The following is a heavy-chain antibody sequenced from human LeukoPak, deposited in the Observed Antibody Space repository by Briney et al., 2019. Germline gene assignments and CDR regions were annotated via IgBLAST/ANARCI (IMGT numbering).Heavy chain of an antibody. CDR1: GGSISSYY. D-gene: IGHD2-15*01. CDR3: ARLSCSGGSCCDY. Sequence: SETLSLTCTVSGGSISSYYGNWIRQPPGKGLEWIGYIYYSGSTYYNPSLKSRVTISVDTSKNQFSLKLSSVTAADTAVYYCARLSCSGGSCCDYWGQGTLVTVSS. V-gene: IGHV4-59*04. CDR2: IYYSGST. J-gene: IGHJ4*02.